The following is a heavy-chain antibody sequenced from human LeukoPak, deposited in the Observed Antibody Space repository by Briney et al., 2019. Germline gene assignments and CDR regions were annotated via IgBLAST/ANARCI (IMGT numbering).Heavy chain of an antibody. J-gene: IGHJ6*04. Sequence: TGGSLRLSYAASGFTFSSYEMNWVRQAPGRGLEWVSYISTSGSTIYYADSVKGRFTISRDNAKKSLYLQMNSLRAEDTAVYYCAELGITMIGGVWGKGTTVTISS. CDR1: GFTFSSYE. CDR2: ISTSGSTI. CDR3: AELGITMIGGV. V-gene: IGHV3-48*03. D-gene: IGHD3-10*02.